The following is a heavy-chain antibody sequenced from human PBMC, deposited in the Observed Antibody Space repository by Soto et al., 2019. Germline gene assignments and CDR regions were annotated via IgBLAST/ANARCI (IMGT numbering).Heavy chain of an antibody. V-gene: IGHV4-34*01. D-gene: IGHD3-10*01. CDR2: ISHSGST. J-gene: IGHJ3*02. CDR1: GGSFSGYY. CDR3: ARGPRAGAFDI. Sequence: QVQLQQWGAGLLKPSETLSLTCAVYGGSFSGYYWSWIRQPPGKGLEWIGEISHSGSTNYNPSLKSRVTISVDTSKNQRSLKLSSVTAADTAVYYCARGPRAGAFDIWGQGTMVTVSS.